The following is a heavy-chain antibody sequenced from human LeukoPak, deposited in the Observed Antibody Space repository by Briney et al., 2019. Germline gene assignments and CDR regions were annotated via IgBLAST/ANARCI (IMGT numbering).Heavy chain of an antibody. Sequence: ASVKVSCKASGYTFTSYYMHWVRQAPGQGLEWMGIINPSGGSTSYAQKFQGRVTMTRDTSTSTVYMELSSLRSEDTAVYYCARVSLSRGITMVRGVIVIFDYWGQGTLVTVSS. CDR3: ARVSLSRGITMVRGVIVIFDY. CDR1: GYTFTSYY. V-gene: IGHV1-46*01. J-gene: IGHJ4*02. D-gene: IGHD3-10*01. CDR2: INPSGGST.